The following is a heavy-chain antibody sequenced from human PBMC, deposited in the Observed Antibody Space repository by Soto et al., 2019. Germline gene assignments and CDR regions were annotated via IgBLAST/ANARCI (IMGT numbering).Heavy chain of an antibody. CDR2: ISGSGGSK. CDR1: GFTFSSYA. Sequence: EVQLLESGGGLVQPGGSLRLSCAASGFTFSSYAMSWVRQAPGKGLEWVSAISGSGGSKYYADSVKGRFTISRDTSKNTLYLQMISRRAEDTAVYYCANDPMKTIFGVVNPYYYYGMDVWGQGTTVTVSS. D-gene: IGHD3-3*01. CDR3: ANDPMKTIFGVVNPYYYYGMDV. V-gene: IGHV3-23*01. J-gene: IGHJ6*02.